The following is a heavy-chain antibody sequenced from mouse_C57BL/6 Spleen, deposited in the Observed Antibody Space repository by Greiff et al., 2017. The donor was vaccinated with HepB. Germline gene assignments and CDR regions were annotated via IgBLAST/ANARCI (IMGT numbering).Heavy chain of an antibody. J-gene: IGHJ2*01. D-gene: IGHD2-3*01. CDR3: AREGNDGYYDY. Sequence: VQLQQSGAELARPGASVKLSCKASGYTFTSYGISWVKQRTGQGLEWIGEIYPRSGITYYNEKFKGKATLTADKSSSTAYMELRSLTSEDSAVYFCAREGNDGYYDYWGQGTTLTVSS. CDR1: GYTFTSYG. CDR2: IYPRSGIT. V-gene: IGHV1-81*01.